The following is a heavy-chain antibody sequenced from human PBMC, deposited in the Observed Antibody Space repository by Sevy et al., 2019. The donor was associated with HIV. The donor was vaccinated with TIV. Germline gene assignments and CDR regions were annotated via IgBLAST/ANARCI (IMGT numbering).Heavy chain of an antibody. CDR3: ARENEEMATIYDAFDI. D-gene: IGHD5-12*01. Sequence: SQTLSLTCAISGDSVSSNSAAWNWIRQSPSRGLEWLGRTYYRSKWYNDYAVSVKSRITMNPDTSKNQFSLQLNSVTPEDTAVYYCARENEEMATIYDAFDIWGQGTMVTVSS. CDR2: TYYRSKWYN. V-gene: IGHV6-1*01. J-gene: IGHJ3*02. CDR1: GDSVSSNSAA.